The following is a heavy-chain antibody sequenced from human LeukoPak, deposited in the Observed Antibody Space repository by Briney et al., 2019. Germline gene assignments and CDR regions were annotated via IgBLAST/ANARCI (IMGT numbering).Heavy chain of an antibody. Sequence: GGSLRLSCAASGFNFGSYSMTWVRQAPGKGLEWVAFIRYDGSNKYYADSVKGRFTISRDNSKNTLYLQMNSLRAEDTAVYYCAKEFYDSSGPNDYWGQGTLVTVSS. CDR1: GFNFGSYS. CDR2: IRYDGSNK. J-gene: IGHJ4*02. V-gene: IGHV3-30*02. D-gene: IGHD3-22*01. CDR3: AKEFYDSSGPNDY.